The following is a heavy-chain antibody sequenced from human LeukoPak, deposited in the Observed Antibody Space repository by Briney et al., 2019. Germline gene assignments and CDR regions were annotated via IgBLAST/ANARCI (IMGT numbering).Heavy chain of an antibody. Sequence: GASVKVSCKASGGTFSSYAISWVRQAPGQGLEWMGRITPIFGTANYAQKFQGRVTITADESTSTAYMELSSLRSEDTAVYYCVVGDDILTGYPTDPDYYYYYGMDVWGKGTTVTVSS. J-gene: IGHJ6*04. CDR1: GGTFSSYA. D-gene: IGHD3-9*01. CDR3: VVGDDILTGYPTDPDYYYYYGMDV. CDR2: ITPIFGTA. V-gene: IGHV1-69*13.